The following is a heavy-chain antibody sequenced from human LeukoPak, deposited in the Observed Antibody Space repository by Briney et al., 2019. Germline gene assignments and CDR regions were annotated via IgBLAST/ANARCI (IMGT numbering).Heavy chain of an antibody. J-gene: IGHJ4*02. CDR3: ARSKYSSSPAAYY. D-gene: IGHD6-6*01. CDR2: IYTSGST. Sequence: PSQTLSLTCTVSGGSISSGSYYWSWIRQPAGKGLEWIGRIYTSGSTNYNPSLKSRVTISVDTSKNQFSLKLSSVTAADTAVYDCARSKYSSSPAAYYWGQGTLVTVSS. CDR1: GGSISSGSYY. V-gene: IGHV4-61*02.